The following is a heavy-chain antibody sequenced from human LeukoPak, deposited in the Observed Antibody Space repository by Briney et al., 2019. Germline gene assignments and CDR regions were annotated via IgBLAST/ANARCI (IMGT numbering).Heavy chain of an antibody. J-gene: IGHJ6*02. CDR1: GGSISSGSWY. V-gene: IGHV4-39*07. Sequence: SETLSLTCTVSGGSISSGSWYWGWIRQPPGQGLEWIGSVSYTGTTYYNPSSLKSRVTISVDTSKNQFSLRLSSVTAADTAVYYCARGWVVAATLRSYYYGMDVWGQGTTVTVSS. CDR2: VSYTGTT. CDR3: ARGWVVAATLRSYYYGMDV. D-gene: IGHD2-15*01.